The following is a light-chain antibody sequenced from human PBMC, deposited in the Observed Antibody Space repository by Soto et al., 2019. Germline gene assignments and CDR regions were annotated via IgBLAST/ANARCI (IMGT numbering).Light chain of an antibody. CDR3: QQYNSYWT. V-gene: IGKV1-5*01. Sequence: DIQMTQSPSTLSASAGDRVTITCRASQSISSWLAWYQQKPGKAPKLLIYDASSLESGVPSRFSGSGSGTEFTLTISSLQPDDFATYYCQQYNSYWTFGQGTKGISN. CDR1: QSISSW. J-gene: IGKJ1*01. CDR2: DAS.